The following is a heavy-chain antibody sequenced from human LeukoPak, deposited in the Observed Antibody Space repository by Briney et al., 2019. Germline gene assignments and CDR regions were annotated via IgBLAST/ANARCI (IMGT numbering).Heavy chain of an antibody. CDR2: IRSKANSYVT. CDR3: TSPVELAQDAFDI. D-gene: IGHD5-24*01. Sequence: GGSLRLSCAASGFTFSGSAMQWVRQASGKGLEGVGGIRSKANSYVTAYAAWVKGSFNISRDDSKTTAYLQMNSLKTEDTAVYYCTSPVELAQDAFDISGQGTTVTVSS. V-gene: IGHV3-73*01. CDR1: GFTFSGSA. J-gene: IGHJ3*02.